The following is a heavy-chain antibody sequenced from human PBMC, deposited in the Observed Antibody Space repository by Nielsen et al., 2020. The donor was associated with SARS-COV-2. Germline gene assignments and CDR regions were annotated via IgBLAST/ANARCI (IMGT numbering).Heavy chain of an antibody. Sequence: WIRQPPGKGLEWVSGISWNSGSIGYADSVKGRFTISRDNAKNSLYLQMNSLRAEDTAVYYCARDRGSGWSIGYYYGMDVWGQGTTVTVSS. V-gene: IGHV3-9*01. J-gene: IGHJ6*02. CDR3: ARDRGSGWSIGYYYGMDV. D-gene: IGHD6-19*01. CDR2: ISWNSGSI.